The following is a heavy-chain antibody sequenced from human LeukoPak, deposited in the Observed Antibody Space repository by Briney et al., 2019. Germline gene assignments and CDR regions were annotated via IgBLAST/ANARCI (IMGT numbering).Heavy chain of an antibody. CDR2: IYYSGST. Sequence: SETLSLTCTVSGGSISSYYWSWIRQPPGKGLEWIGYIYYSGSTNYNPSLKSRVTISVDTSKNQFSLKLSSVTAADTAVYYCARDRRPSFDYWAQGTLVTVSS. V-gene: IGHV4-59*01. D-gene: IGHD6-6*01. CDR1: GGSISSYY. J-gene: IGHJ4*02. CDR3: ARDRRPSFDY.